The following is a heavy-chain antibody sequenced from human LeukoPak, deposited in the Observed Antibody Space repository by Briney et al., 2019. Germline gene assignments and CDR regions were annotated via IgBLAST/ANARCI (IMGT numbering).Heavy chain of an antibody. D-gene: IGHD3-3*01. J-gene: IGHJ5*02. V-gene: IGHV1-2*02. Sequence: ASVRVFCKTSGYSFTDYYIHWVPQAPGQGLEWMGWIYTKRCRTSSARKFQGRVTMTRDPSITTVYMDMDWLTSDDTAIYFCARADFIDAGPYLIGPWGQGTLVTVSS. CDR1: GYSFTDYY. CDR3: ARADFIDAGPYLIGP. CDR2: IYTKRCRT.